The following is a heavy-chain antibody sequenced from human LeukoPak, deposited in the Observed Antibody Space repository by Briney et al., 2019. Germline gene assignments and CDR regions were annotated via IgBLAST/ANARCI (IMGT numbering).Heavy chain of an antibody. V-gene: IGHV1-2*02. Sequence: ASVKVSCKASGYTFTGYYMHWVRQAPGQGLEWMGWINPKSGGTNYAQKFQGRVTMTRDTSISTAYMELSSLRADDTAVYYCVRVGDGYYSREDFDYWGQGTLVIVSS. CDR1: GYTFTGYY. CDR2: INPKSGGT. CDR3: VRVGDGYYSREDFDY. J-gene: IGHJ4*02. D-gene: IGHD3-22*01.